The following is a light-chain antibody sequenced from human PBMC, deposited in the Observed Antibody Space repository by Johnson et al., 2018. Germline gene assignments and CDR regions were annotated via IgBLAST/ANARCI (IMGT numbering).Light chain of an antibody. CDR1: SSNIGTNY. J-gene: IGLJ1*01. V-gene: IGLV1-51*02. CDR2: ENN. Sequence: QSVLTQPPSVSAAPGQKVTISCSGSSSNIGTNYVSWYQQLPGTAPKLLISENNNRPSGIPDRFSGPKSVTSATLGITGLQTGDEVDYYCGAWDSSLSAGNVFGAGTKVTVL. CDR3: GAWDSSLSAGNV.